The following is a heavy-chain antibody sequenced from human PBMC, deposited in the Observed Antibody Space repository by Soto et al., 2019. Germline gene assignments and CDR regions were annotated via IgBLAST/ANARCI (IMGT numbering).Heavy chain of an antibody. Sequence: QVQLVQSGAEVKKPGASVKVSCKASGYTFTTYGINWVRQAPGQGLEWMGWISAYNGNTNYAQKLQGRVTMTTDTSTSTAYMELRSLRYDDTAVYYCARVWVGTTFAYYYGMDVWGQGTTVTVSS. D-gene: IGHD1-1*01. CDR2: ISAYNGNT. CDR3: ARVWVGTTFAYYYGMDV. J-gene: IGHJ6*02. V-gene: IGHV1-18*01. CDR1: GYTFTTYG.